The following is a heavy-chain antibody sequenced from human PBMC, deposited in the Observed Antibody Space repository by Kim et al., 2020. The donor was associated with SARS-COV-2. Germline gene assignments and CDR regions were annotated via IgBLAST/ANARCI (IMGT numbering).Heavy chain of an antibody. Sequence: GGSLRLSCAASGFTFSSYAMHWVRQAPGKGLEWVAVISYDGSNKYYADSVKGRFTISRDNSKNTLYLQMNSLRAEDTAVYYCARTPMVRGVLFDYWGQGTLVTVSS. V-gene: IGHV3-30*04. CDR3: ARTPMVRGVLFDY. J-gene: IGHJ4*02. D-gene: IGHD3-10*01. CDR1: GFTFSSYA. CDR2: ISYDGSNK.